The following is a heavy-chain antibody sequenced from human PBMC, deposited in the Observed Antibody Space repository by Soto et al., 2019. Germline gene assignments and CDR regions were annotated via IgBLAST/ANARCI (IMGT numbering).Heavy chain of an antibody. V-gene: IGHV1-18*01. D-gene: IGHD6-13*01. CDR1: GYIFNHYG. Sequence: ASVKVSCKTSGYIFNHYGINWVRQAPGQGLEWVGWIAPFNGNTSSLQRLQDRISMTIDTSASTAYLEVRSLTSDDTGVYFCAREGGSSTYYPLELDFWGQGTLVTVSS. CDR3: AREGGSSTYYPLELDF. CDR2: IAPFNGNT. J-gene: IGHJ4*02.